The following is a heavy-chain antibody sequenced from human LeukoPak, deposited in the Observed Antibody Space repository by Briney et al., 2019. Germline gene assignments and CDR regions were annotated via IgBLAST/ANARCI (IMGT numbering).Heavy chain of an antibody. Sequence: VASVKVSCKVSGYTLTELSMHWVRQAPGKGLEWMGGFDPEDGETIYAQKFQGRVTMTEDTSTDTAYMELSSLRSEDTAVYYCATVREVAGTLSWYDPWGQGTLVTVSS. V-gene: IGHV1-24*01. CDR3: ATVREVAGTLSWYDP. CDR1: GYTLTELS. CDR2: FDPEDGET. J-gene: IGHJ5*02. D-gene: IGHD6-19*01.